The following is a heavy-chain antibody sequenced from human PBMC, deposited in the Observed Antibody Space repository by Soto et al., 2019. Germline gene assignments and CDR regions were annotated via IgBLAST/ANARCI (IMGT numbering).Heavy chain of an antibody. D-gene: IGHD6-6*01. J-gene: IGHJ4*02. CDR1: GASISSSSFY. V-gene: IGHV4-39*01. CDR3: VRSHIEPRLFMYPYDN. CDR2: IYYDGST. Sequence: QLQLQESGPGLVKPSETLSLTCSVSGASISSSSFYWGWIRQPPGKGLESIANIYYDGSTYYNPSLKIRVTISLDTSKNQFSLELTSVTAADTAVYYCVRSHIEPRLFMYPYDNWGQGTLVTVSS.